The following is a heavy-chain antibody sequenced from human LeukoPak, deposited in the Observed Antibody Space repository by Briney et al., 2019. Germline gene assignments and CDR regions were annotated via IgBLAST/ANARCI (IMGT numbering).Heavy chain of an antibody. D-gene: IGHD1-14*01. CDR1: GDSISSSSYY. Sequence: SETLSLTCTVSGDSISSSSYYWSWIRQPPGKGLEWIGYIYYSGSTNYNPSLKSRVTISVDTSKNQFSLKLSSVTAADTAVYYCARGRRIDYWGQGTLVTVSS. CDR2: IYYSGST. CDR3: ARGRRIDY. V-gene: IGHV4-61*01. J-gene: IGHJ4*02.